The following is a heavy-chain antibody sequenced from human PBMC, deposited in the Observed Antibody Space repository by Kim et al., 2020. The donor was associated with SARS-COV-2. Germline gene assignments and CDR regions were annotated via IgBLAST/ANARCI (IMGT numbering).Heavy chain of an antibody. CDR1: GGSISSYY. CDR3: ARAPLSRSSDYFDY. J-gene: IGHJ4*02. Sequence: SETLSLTCTVSGGSISSYYWSWIRQPPGKGLEWIGYIYYSGSTNYNPSLKSRVTISVDTSKNQFSLKLSSVTAADTAVYYCARAPLSRSSDYFDYWGQGTLVTVSS. D-gene: IGHD1-26*01. CDR2: IYYSGST. V-gene: IGHV4-59*01.